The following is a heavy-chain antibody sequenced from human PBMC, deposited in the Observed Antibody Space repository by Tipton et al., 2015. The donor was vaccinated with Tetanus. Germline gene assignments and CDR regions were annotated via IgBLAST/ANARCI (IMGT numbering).Heavy chain of an antibody. CDR1: GYTFTGYY. J-gene: IGHJ6*02. D-gene: IGHD3-22*01. CDR2: IDPNSGGT. CDR3: ARDRGDYIYYGMDV. Sequence: QLVQSGAEMKKPGASVKVPCKASGYTFTGYYIYWVRQAPGQGLEWMGWIDPNSGGTVYAQKFQGRVTMTRDTSISTAYMELRSLRSDDTAVYYCARDRGDYIYYGMDVWGPGTTVTVS. V-gene: IGHV1-2*02.